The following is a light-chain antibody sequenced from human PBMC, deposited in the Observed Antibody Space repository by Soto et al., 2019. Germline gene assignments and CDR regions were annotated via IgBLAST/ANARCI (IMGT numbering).Light chain of an antibody. Sequence: EIVMAQSPATLSVSPGERATLSCRASQSVSSTLAWYQQKPDQAPWLLIYGASTRATGVPARFSGSGSGTEFTLTISSLQSEDFAVYYCQQYNNWPLTFGGGTKVEI. CDR3: QQYNNWPLT. J-gene: IGKJ4*01. CDR2: GAS. CDR1: QSVSST. V-gene: IGKV3-15*01.